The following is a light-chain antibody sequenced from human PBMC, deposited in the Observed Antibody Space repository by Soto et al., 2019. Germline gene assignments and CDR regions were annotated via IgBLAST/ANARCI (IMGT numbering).Light chain of an antibody. V-gene: IGKV1-5*01. J-gene: IGKJ1*01. CDR2: DAS. CDR1: QTIRNY. CDR3: QQYCRQGT. Sequence: GDRVIMTSRASQTIRNYLAWYQQKPGKAPDLLIYDASSLENEVPSRFSGSGFGTEFTLTISSLQPDDSATYYCQQYCRQGTFGQGTKVDI.